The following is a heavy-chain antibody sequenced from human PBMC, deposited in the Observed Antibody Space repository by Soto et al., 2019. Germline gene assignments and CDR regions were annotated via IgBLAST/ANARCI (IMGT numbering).Heavy chain of an antibody. CDR2: VHHDGNA. V-gene: IGHV4-38-2*01. J-gene: IGHJ4*02. CDR3: GRIMGATSVDS. Sequence: SETLSLTXVVSGFGVRSTYFWGWIRQPPGKGLEWIGSVHHDGNAYYPPSVLGRVTISVDTANNQVSLSLRSVTAEDTATYYCGRIMGATSVDSWGQGILVTVSS. D-gene: IGHD1-26*01. CDR1: GFGVRSTYF.